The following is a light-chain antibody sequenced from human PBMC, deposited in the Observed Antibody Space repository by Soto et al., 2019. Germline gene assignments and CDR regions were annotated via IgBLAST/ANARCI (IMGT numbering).Light chain of an antibody. CDR3: QQYDDVPQN. Sequence: DIVMTQSPDSMAVSLGERATINCKSSQSILYSPNNKNYFAWYQQKPGQPPKLLIYWASTRESGVPDRFSGSGSRTDFTLTISSVQDEDVAVYYSQQYDDVPQNFGQGTTLEIK. J-gene: IGKJ1*01. V-gene: IGKV4-1*01. CDR1: QSILYSPNNKNY. CDR2: WAS.